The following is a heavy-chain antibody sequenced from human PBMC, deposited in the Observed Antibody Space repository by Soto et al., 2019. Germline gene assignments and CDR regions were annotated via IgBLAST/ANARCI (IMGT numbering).Heavy chain of an antibody. CDR2: IYYSGST. V-gene: IGHV4-59*08. J-gene: IGHJ4*02. Sequence: PSETLSLTCTVSVRSISSYYCSWLRQPPGKGLEWIGYIYYSGSTNYNPSLKSRVNISVDTSKNHLSLKLSSVIAADPAVYYCERLGDPDYWGQGTLVTVSS. CDR3: ERLGDPDY. D-gene: IGHD2-21*02. CDR1: VRSISSYY.